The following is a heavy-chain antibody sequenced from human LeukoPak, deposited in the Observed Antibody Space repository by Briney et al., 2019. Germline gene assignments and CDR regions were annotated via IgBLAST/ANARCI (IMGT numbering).Heavy chain of an antibody. D-gene: IGHD5-24*01. J-gene: IGHJ5*02. CDR2: ISSDGGST. V-gene: IGHV3-64D*06. CDR1: GFTFSSYA. CDR3: VKDPRWLQSPA. Sequence: GGSLRLSCSASGFTFSSYAMHWVRQAPGKGLEYVSAISSDGGSTYYADSVKGRFTISRDNSKNTLYLQMSSLRAEDTAVYYCVKDPRWLQSPAWGQGTLVTVSS.